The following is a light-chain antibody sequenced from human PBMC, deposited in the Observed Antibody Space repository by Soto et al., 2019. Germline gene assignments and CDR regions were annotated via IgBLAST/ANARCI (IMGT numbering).Light chain of an antibody. J-gene: IGKJ4*01. CDR2: AAS. Sequence: DIQMTQSPSSLSASVGDRVTITCRASQSISSYLNWYQQKPGKAPKLLIYAASSLQSGVPSRFSGSGSGTDFTLSISSLQPEDFATYYCQQSHSTLPVTFGGGTKVEIK. V-gene: IGKV1-39*01. CDR3: QQSHSTLPVT. CDR1: QSISSY.